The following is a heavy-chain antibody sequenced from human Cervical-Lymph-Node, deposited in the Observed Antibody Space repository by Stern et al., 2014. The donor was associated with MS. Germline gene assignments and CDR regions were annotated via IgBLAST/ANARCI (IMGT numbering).Heavy chain of an antibody. Sequence: VQLVESGAEVPKPGSSVKVSCKASGGTFSKFPSSWVRQAPGQGLEWMGGIFPVFGTPTYAQEFRGRVTITADVSTSTVYMELSSLRSDDTAVYYCARSSETSDRWYSLGYDLWGQGTLVTVSS. CDR2: IFPVFGTP. J-gene: IGHJ5*02. CDR3: ARSSETSDRWYSLGYDL. D-gene: IGHD6-13*01. CDR1: GGTFSKFP. V-gene: IGHV1-69*01.